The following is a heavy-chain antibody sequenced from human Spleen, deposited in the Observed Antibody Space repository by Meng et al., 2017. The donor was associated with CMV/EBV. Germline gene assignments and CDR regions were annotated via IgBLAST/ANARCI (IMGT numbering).Heavy chain of an antibody. J-gene: IGHJ4*02. CDR3: AKDALPQLLSDTHFDY. Sequence: GFTFSSYGMHWVRQAPGKGLEWVAVIWYDGSNKYYADSVKGRFTISRDNSKNTLYLQMNSLRAEDTAVYYCAKDALPQLLSDTHFDYWGQGTLVTVSS. CDR1: GFTFSSYG. CDR2: IWYDGSNK. D-gene: IGHD2-2*01. V-gene: IGHV3-33*06.